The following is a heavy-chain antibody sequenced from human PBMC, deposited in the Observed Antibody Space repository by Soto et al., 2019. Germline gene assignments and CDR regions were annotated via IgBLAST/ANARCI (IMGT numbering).Heavy chain of an antibody. D-gene: IGHD3-22*01. CDR3: ARDLGYYDSSGYFDY. J-gene: IGHJ4*02. CDR2: ISSSGSII. V-gene: IGHV3-11*01. Sequence: GGSLKLSCAASGFPSIDSYISWFRQAPGKGLEWVSYISSSGSIIYYADSVKGRFTISRDNAKNSLYLQMNSLRAEDTAVYYCARDLGYYDSSGYFDYWGQGTLVTVSS. CDR1: GFPSIDSY.